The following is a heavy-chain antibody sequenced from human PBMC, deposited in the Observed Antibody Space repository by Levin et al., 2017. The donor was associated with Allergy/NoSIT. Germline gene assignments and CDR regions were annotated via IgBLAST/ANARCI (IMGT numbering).Heavy chain of an antibody. CDR3: TRLDY. Sequence: GGSLRLSCAASGFSFSTYVFHWVRQAPGKGLEWVAVMSDDGTTKFYADSVEGRFAISRDNSKNTVYLHMKSLRTDDSAVYYCTRLDYWGRGTLVAVSS. V-gene: IGHV3-30*09. D-gene: IGHD6-25*01. CDR1: GFSFSTYV. J-gene: IGHJ4*02. CDR2: MSDDGTTK.